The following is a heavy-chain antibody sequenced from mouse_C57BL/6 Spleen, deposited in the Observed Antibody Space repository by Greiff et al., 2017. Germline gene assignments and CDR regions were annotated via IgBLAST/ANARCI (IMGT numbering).Heavy chain of an antibody. CDR2: ISDGGSYT. J-gene: IGHJ4*01. CDR1: GFTFSSYA. CDR3: AREGRRNYAMDY. Sequence: DVHLVESGGGLVKPGGSLKLSCAASGFTFSSYAMSWVRQTPEKRLEWVATISDGGSYTYYPDNVKGRFTISRDNAKNNLYLQMSHLKSEDTAMYYCAREGRRNYAMDYWGQGTSVTVSS. V-gene: IGHV5-4*01.